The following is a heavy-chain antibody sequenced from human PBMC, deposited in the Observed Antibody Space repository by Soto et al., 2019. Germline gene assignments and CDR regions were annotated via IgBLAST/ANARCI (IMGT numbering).Heavy chain of an antibody. D-gene: IGHD2-2*01. CDR3: ARDAGADIVVVSAGNNWFDP. CDR1: GGSISSYY. V-gene: IGHV4-4*07. J-gene: IGHJ5*02. CDR2: IYTSGST. Sequence: KPSETLSLTCTVSGGSISSYYWSWIRQPAGKGLEWIGRIYTSGSTNYNPSLKSRVTMSVDTSKNQFSLKLSSVTAADTAVYYCARDAGADIVVVSAGNNWFDPWGQGTLVTV.